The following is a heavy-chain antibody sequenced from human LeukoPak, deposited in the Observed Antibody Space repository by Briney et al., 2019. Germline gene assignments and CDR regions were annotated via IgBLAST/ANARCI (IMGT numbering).Heavy chain of an antibody. D-gene: IGHD4-11*01. CDR3: ARGNTARYYYYMDV. V-gene: IGHV4-59*01. Sequence: SETLSLTCTVSGGSISSYYWSWIRQPPGKVLEGIGYIYYSGSTNYNPSLKSRVTISVDTSKTQFSLKLSSVTAADTAVYYCARGNTARYYYYMDVWGKGTTVTVSS. CDR2: IYYSGST. J-gene: IGHJ6*03. CDR1: GGSISSYY.